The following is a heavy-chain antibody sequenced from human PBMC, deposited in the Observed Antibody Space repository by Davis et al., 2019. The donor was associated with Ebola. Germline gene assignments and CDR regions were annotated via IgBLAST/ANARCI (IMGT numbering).Heavy chain of an antibody. D-gene: IGHD5-12*01. CDR2: IYYSGST. Sequence: SETLSLTCTVSGGSISSSSYYWGWIRQPPGKGLEWIGSIYYSGSTYYNPSLKSRVTISVGTSKNQFSLKLSSVTAADTAVYYCATNRGYELDYWGQGTLVTVSS. V-gene: IGHV4-39*01. CDR3: ATNRGYELDY. CDR1: GGSISSSSYY. J-gene: IGHJ4*02.